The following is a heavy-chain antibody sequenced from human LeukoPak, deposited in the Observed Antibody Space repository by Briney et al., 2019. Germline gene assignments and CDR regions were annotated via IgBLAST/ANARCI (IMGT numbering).Heavy chain of an antibody. V-gene: IGHV3-53*01. CDR2: IYSGCGT. D-gene: IGHD6-19*01. Sequence: GGSLRLSCAASGFTVSGNYMSWVRQAPRRGLQWVSVIYSGCGTYYADCVKGRFTISRDNSKNTLYLQMNGLRAEDTAVYYCARSAVTGPGWIDSWGQGTLVTVSS. CDR3: ARSAVTGPGWIDS. CDR1: GFTVSGNY. J-gene: IGHJ5*01.